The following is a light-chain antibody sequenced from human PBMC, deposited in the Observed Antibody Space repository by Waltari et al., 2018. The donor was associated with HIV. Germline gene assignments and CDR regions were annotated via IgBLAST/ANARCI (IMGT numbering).Light chain of an antibody. V-gene: IGLV3-21*02. J-gene: IGLJ2*01. CDR3: QVWDSSSDVV. Sequence: SSVLTQPPSVSVAPGQTAPFTRGGNNIGTKSVPWYQQKPGQAPLLVLFDDSDRPSGIPERFSGSNSGNTATLTISRVEAGDEADYYCQVWDSSSDVVFGGGTKLTVL. CDR1: NIGTKS. CDR2: DDS.